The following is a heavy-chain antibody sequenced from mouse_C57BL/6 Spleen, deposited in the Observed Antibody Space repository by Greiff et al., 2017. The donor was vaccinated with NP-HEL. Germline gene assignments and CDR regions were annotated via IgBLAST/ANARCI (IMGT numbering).Heavy chain of an antibody. Sequence: QVQLQQPGTELVKPGASVKLSCKASGYTFTSYWMHWVKQRPGQGLDWIGNINPSNGGTNYNEKFKSKATLTVDKSSSTAYMQLSSLTSEDSAVYYCARSGAYYYGSREGYFDVWGTGTTVTVSS. CDR3: ARSGAYYYGSREGYFDV. D-gene: IGHD1-1*01. CDR1: GYTFTSYW. J-gene: IGHJ1*03. V-gene: IGHV1-53*01. CDR2: INPSNGGT.